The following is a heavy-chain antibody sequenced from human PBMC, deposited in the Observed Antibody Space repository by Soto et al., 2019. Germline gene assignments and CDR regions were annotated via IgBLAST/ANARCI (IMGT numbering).Heavy chain of an antibody. D-gene: IGHD1-1*01. V-gene: IGHV5-10-1*01. CDR3: ARRRNDEGYYYGMDV. J-gene: IGHJ6*02. Sequence: PGESLKISCKGSGYSFTSYWISWVRQMPGKGLEWMGRIDPSDSYTSYSPSFQGHVTTSADKSISTAYLQWSSLKASDTAMYYCARRRNDEGYYYGMDVWGQGTTVTVSS. CDR2: IDPSDSYT. CDR1: GYSFTSYW.